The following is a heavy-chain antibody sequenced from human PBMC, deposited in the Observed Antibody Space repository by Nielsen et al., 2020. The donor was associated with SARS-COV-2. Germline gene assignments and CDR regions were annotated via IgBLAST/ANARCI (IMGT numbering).Heavy chain of an antibody. Sequence: SETLSLTCTVSGGSISSTSYYWGWIRQPPGKGLEWIGIIYYSGSTYYNPSLKSRVTISVDTSKNQFSLKLSSVTAADTAVYYCSLRYFDWLVPFDIWGQGTMVTVSS. CDR2: IYYSGST. CDR1: GGSISSTSYY. J-gene: IGHJ3*02. CDR3: SLRYFDWLVPFDI. D-gene: IGHD3-9*01. V-gene: IGHV4-39*01.